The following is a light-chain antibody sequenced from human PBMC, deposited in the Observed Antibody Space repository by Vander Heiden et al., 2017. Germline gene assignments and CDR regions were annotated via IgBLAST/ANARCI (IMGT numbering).Light chain of an antibody. CDR3: QSADSSGTYVV. Sequence: SYELTQPPSVSVSPGQTARITCPGDALPKKYAFLYQQKPGQAPVLVIYKDSERPSGIPERFSGSSSGTTVTLTISGVQAEDEADYYCQSADSSGTYVVFGGGTKRTVL. CDR1: ALPKKY. V-gene: IGLV3-25*03. CDR2: KDS. J-gene: IGLJ2*01.